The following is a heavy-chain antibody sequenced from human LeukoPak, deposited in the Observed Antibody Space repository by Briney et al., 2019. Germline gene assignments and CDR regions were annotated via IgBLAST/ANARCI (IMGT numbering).Heavy chain of an antibody. J-gene: IGHJ4*02. CDR2: ISSSSTYI. CDR3: ARLDSSGYYFPGVSDY. V-gene: IGHV3-21*01. D-gene: IGHD3-22*01. CDR1: GFTFSSYS. Sequence: GGSLRLSCAASGFTFSSYSMNWVRQAPGRGLEWASAISSSSTYIYYADSVKGRFTISRDNAKNSLFLQLDSLRAEDTAVYYCARLDSSGYYFPGVSDYWGQGTLVTVSS.